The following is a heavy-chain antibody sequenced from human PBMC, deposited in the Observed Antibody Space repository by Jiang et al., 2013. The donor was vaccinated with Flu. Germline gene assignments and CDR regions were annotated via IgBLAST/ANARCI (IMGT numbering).Heavy chain of an antibody. V-gene: IGHV4-59*08. CDR1: GGSISSYY. CDR3: ARVYPHIRPQLRYFDY. CDR2: IYYSGST. Sequence: TVSGGSISSYYWSWIRQPPGKGLEWIGYIYYSGSTNXNPSLKSRVTISVDTSKNQFSLKLSSVTAADTAVYYCARVYPHIRPQLRYFDYWGQGTLVTVSS. D-gene: IGHD1-14*01. J-gene: IGHJ4*02.